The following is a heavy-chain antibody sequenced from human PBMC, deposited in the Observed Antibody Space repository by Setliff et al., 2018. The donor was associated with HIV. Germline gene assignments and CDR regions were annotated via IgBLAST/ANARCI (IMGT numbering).Heavy chain of an antibody. CDR3: ASRWGSYYDTNGHPFDY. CDR1: GHSIRSGYY. V-gene: IGHV4-38-2*01. J-gene: IGHJ4*02. D-gene: IGHD3-22*01. Sequence: KASETLSLTCSVSGHSIRSGYYWGWIRQPPGKGLEWIGTMYHSGSTYYNPSRQGRVTMFFDTSEDHFSLRLSSVTAADTAVYYCASRWGSYYDTNGHPFDYWGQGTLVTVSS. CDR2: MYHSGST.